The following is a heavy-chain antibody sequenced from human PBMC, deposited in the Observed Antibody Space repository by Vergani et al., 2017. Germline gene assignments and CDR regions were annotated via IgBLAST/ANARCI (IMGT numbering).Heavy chain of an antibody. J-gene: IGHJ3*02. CDR2: INHSGST. CDR1: GGSFSGYY. Sequence: QVQLQESGPGLVKPSETLSLTCAVYGGSFSGYYGSWIRQPPGKGLEWIGEINHSGSTNYNPSLKSRVTISVDTSKNQFSMKLSTVTAADTAVYYCARAIVDSDAFDIWGQGTMVTVSS. D-gene: IGHD1-26*01. V-gene: IGHV4-34*10. CDR3: ARAIVDSDAFDI.